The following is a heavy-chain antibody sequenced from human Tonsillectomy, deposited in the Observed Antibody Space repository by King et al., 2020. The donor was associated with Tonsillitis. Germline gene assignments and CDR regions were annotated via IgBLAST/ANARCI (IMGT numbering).Heavy chain of an antibody. J-gene: IGHJ5*02. Sequence: LQLQESGPGLVKPSETLSLTCTVSGGSISSSSYYWGWIRQPPGKGLEWIGSIYYSGSTYYNPSLKSRVTISVDTSKNQFSLKLSSVTAADTAVYYCARHGDDYGDYPSFNWFDPWGQGTLVTVSS. CDR3: ARHGDDYGDYPSFNWFDP. CDR1: GGSISSSSYY. D-gene: IGHD4-17*01. V-gene: IGHV4-39*01. CDR2: IYYSGST.